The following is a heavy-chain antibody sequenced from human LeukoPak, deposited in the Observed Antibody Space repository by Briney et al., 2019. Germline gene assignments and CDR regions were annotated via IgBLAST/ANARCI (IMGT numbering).Heavy chain of an antibody. D-gene: IGHD6-19*01. CDR1: GGTFSGYY. CDR3: AKTSGWSKPQGAYYYGMDV. J-gene: IGHJ6*02. CDR2: INHSGST. V-gene: IGHV4-34*08. Sequence: PSETLSLTCAVYGGTFSGYYWSWIRQPPGKGLEWIGEINHSGSTNYNPSLKSRVTISVDTSKHQFSLKLSSVTAADTAVYYCAKTSGWSKPQGAYYYGMDVWGQGTTITVSS.